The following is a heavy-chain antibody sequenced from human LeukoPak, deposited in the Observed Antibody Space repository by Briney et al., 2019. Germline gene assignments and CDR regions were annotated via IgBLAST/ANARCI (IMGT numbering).Heavy chain of an antibody. CDR1: GFTFSSYW. D-gene: IGHD2-2*02. J-gene: IGHJ4*02. CDR3: ARDAVVVPAAIPDY. V-gene: IGHV3-7*01. CDR2: IKQDGSEK. Sequence: PGGSLRLSCAASGFTFSSYWMSWVRQAPGKGLEWVANIKQDGSEKYYVDSVKGRFTISRDNAKNSLYLQMNSLKAEDTAVYYCARDAVVVPAAIPDYWGQGTLVTVSS.